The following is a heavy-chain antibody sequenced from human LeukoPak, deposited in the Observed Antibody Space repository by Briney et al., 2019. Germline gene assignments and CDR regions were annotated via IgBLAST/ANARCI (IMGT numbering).Heavy chain of an antibody. V-gene: IGHV4-59*12. Sequence: SETLSLTCTVSGGSISSYYWSWIRQPPGKGLEWIGYIYYSGSTSYNPSLKSRVTISVDTSKNQFSLKLTSVTAADTAVYYCASETYYYGSGSRYNGVWGKGTTVTVSS. CDR1: GGSISSYY. CDR3: ASETYYYGSGSRYNGV. D-gene: IGHD3-10*01. J-gene: IGHJ6*04. CDR2: IYYSGST.